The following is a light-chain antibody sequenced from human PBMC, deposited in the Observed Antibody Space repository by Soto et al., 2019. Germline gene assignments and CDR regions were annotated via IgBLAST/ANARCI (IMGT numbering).Light chain of an antibody. CDR2: DAS. CDR3: QQRSNWPPLT. Sequence: EIVLTQSPAALSLSPGERATLSCRASQSVSSYLAWYQQKPGQAPRLLIYDASNRATGIPARFSGSGSGTDFTLTISSLEPEDFAVYYCQQRSNWPPLTFCGGTNVDNK. V-gene: IGKV3-11*01. J-gene: IGKJ4*01. CDR1: QSVSSY.